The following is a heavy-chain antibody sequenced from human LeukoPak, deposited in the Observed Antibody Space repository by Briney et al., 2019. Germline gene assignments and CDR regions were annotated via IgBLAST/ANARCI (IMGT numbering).Heavy chain of an antibody. V-gene: IGHV3-30*02. CDR2: IHYDSTTE. D-gene: IGHD1-7*01. CDR1: GFSFSSYG. Sequence: GGSLRLACAASGFSFSSYGMHWVRQAPGKGLEWVAYIHYDSTTEDYADSVKGRFTISRDNSKNTLFLQMNNLRVEDMAVFYCAKDWNWEIDYWGQGTLVTVSS. J-gene: IGHJ4*02. CDR3: AKDWNWEIDY.